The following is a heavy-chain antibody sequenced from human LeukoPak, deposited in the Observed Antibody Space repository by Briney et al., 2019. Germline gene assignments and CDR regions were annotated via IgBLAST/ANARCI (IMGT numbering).Heavy chain of an antibody. V-gene: IGHV3-48*01. CDR1: GFTFSRHP. Sequence: GGSLRLSCAASGFTFSRHPMNWVRQAPGKGLEWVSYISPGTIYYADSVKGRFTISRDNAKNSLYLQMNSLRAEDTAVYYYTRDGRVAYEMDVWGQGTTVTVSS. J-gene: IGHJ6*02. CDR2: ISPGTI. D-gene: IGHD2-15*01. CDR3: TRDGRVAYEMDV.